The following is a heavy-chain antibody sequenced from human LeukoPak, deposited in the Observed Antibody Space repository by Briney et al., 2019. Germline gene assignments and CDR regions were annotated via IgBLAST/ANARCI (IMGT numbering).Heavy chain of an antibody. CDR2: ITGSGGST. D-gene: IGHD7-27*01. CDR1: GFTFSSYA. CDR3: ATERNWVFDY. V-gene: IGHV3-23*01. Sequence: GGSLRLSCAASGFTFSSYAMSWVRQAPGKGLQWVSAITGSGGSTYYADSVKGRFTISRDNSKNTLYVQMNSLRAEDTAVYYCATERNWVFDYWGQGTLVTVSS. J-gene: IGHJ4*02.